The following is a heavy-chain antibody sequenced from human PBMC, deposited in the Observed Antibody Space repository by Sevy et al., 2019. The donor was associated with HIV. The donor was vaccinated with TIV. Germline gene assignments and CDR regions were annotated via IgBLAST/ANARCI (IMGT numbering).Heavy chain of an antibody. Sequence: GGSLRLSCATSGFTFGTHAMSWVRQAPGKGLEWVPGISGSGGSTYYADSVKGRFTISRDKSKKTLYLQVNSLRAEDTAVYYCAKGVYDFWSGRSDIFDIWGQGTMVTVSS. J-gene: IGHJ3*02. CDR1: GFTFGTHA. D-gene: IGHD3-3*01. CDR2: ISGSGGST. V-gene: IGHV3-23*01. CDR3: AKGVYDFWSGRSDIFDI.